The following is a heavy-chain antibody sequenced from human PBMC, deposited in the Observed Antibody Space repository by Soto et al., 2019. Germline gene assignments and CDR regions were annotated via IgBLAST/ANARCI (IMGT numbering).Heavy chain of an antibody. V-gene: IGHV3-23*01. J-gene: IGHJ4*02. CDR1: GFNFKKFA. D-gene: IGHD6-19*01. CDR2: ISCCGGSA. CDR3: AKADGQQWLIPHLDN. Sequence: GGSLRLSCVASGFNFKKFAMAWVRQAAGEGLEWVSGISCCGGSASYADSVKGRFSIARDDSKNTVSLQLNSLRVEDTAQYYCAKADGQQWLIPHLDNWGQGTLITVSS.